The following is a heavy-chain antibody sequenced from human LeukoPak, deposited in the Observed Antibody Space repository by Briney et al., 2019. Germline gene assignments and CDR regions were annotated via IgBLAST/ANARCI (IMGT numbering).Heavy chain of an antibody. V-gene: IGHV4-4*07. D-gene: IGHD3-10*01. CDR2: VYSSGST. Sequence: SETLSLTCTVSGGSISIYYWSWIRQPAGKGLEWIGRVYSSGSTNYNPSLKSRVTMSVDTSKNHFSLKLSSVTAADTAVYYCARGLVSRPMVRGPLSYYYMDVWGKGTTVTVSS. CDR3: ARGLVSRPMVRGPLSYYYMDV. J-gene: IGHJ6*03. CDR1: GGSISIYY.